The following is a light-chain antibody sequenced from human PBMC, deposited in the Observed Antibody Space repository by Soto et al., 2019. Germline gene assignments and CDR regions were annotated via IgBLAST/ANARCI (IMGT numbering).Light chain of an antibody. V-gene: IGLV2-14*01. Sequence: QSALPQPPSVSRSPGQSITISCTGTSSDVGGSKYVSWYQHHPGKDPKLMIYAVSNLPSGVSSRFSGSKSGNTASLTISGFQDEDQDDYYCSSYTSSRTIVFGGGTELTVL. CDR1: SSDVGGSKY. CDR3: SSYTSSRTIV. CDR2: AVS. J-gene: IGLJ3*02.